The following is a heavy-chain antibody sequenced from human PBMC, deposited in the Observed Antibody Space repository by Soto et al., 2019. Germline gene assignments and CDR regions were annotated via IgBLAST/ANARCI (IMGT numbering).Heavy chain of an antibody. V-gene: IGHV3-7*04. Sequence: EVQLVESGGGLVQPGGSLRLSCVVSGFTFSSYWLSWVRQAPGKGLEWVANIKQDGSEKYYVDSVKGRFTISRDNAKNSLYLQMNSLRAEDTAVYYCARAPPHDYALWGQGTLVTVSS. CDR3: ARAPPHDYAL. D-gene: IGHD3-16*01. CDR2: IKQDGSEK. J-gene: IGHJ4*02. CDR1: GFTFSSYW.